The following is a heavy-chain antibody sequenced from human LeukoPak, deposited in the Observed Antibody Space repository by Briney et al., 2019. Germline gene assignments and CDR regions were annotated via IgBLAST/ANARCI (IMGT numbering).Heavy chain of an antibody. CDR1: GGSMSSGYHY. Sequence: SETLSLTCTVSGGSMSSGYHYWSWIRQPAGTGLEWIGRIYTSGSTNYNPSLKSRVTISVDTSNNHFSLNLSSMTAADTAVYYCAGGAYGSVSRNWFDPWGQGILVTVSS. CDR3: AGGAYGSVSRNWFDP. V-gene: IGHV4-61*02. J-gene: IGHJ5*02. D-gene: IGHD3-10*01. CDR2: IYTSGST.